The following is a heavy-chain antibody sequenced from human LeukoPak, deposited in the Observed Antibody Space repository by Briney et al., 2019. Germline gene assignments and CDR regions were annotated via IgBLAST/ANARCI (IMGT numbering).Heavy chain of an antibody. CDR1: GGSISSSSYY. CDR3: ARRRYYYDSSGYYYYMGV. CDR2: IYYSGST. D-gene: IGHD3-22*01. J-gene: IGHJ6*03. V-gene: IGHV4-39*07. Sequence: PSETLSLTCTVSGGSISSSSYYWGWIRQPPGKGLEWIGSIYYSGSTYYNPSLKSRVTISVDTSKNQFSLKLSSVTAADTAVYYCARRRYYYDSSGYYYYMGVWGKGTTVTISS.